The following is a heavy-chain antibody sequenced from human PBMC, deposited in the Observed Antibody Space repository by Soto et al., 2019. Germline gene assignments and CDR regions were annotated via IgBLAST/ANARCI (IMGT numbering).Heavy chain of an antibody. CDR1: GFTFDDYA. D-gene: IGHD3-22*01. Sequence: PGGSLRLSCAASGFTFDDYAMHWVRQAPGKGLEWVSGISWNSGSIGYADSVKGRFTISRDNAKNSLYLQMNSLRAEDTALYYCAKDIRYYYDSSGYLDVRGQGTTVTVSS. V-gene: IGHV3-9*01. CDR2: ISWNSGSI. CDR3: AKDIRYYYDSSGYLDV. J-gene: IGHJ6*02.